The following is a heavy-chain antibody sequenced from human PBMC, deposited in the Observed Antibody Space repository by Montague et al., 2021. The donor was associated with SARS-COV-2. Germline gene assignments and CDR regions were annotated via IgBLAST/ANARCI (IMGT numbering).Heavy chain of an antibody. V-gene: IGHV2-70*11. CDR1: GFSLSTSGMC. J-gene: IGHJ6*02. D-gene: IGHD3-9*01. CDR2: IDWDADK. Sequence: PALVKPTQTLTLTCTFSGFSLSTSGMCVSWIRQPPGKALEWLARIDWDADKYYRTSLKTRLTISKDTSKHQVVLTMTNMDPVDTATYYCARRTSDILTGYGYGMDVWGQGTTVTVSS. CDR3: ARRTSDILTGYGYGMDV.